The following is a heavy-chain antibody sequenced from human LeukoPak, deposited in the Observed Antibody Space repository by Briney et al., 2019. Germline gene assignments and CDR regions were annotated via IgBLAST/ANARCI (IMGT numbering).Heavy chain of an antibody. J-gene: IGHJ6*03. CDR1: GGSFSNYY. D-gene: IGHD1-7*01. V-gene: IGHV4-34*01. CDR2: INDSGTI. Sequence: PSETLSLTCAVYGGSFSNYYWSWIRQSPGKGLEWIGEINDSGTISYNPSLMSRVTISVDKSKNQFSLKLSSVTAADTAVYYCARRWNYGRNYYIDVWGKGATVSVSS. CDR3: ARRWNYGRNYYIDV.